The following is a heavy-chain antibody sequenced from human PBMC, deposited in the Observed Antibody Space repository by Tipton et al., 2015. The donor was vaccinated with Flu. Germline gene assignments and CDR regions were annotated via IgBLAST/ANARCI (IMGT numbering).Heavy chain of an antibody. CDR3: ARAEDSQYDSSGYATRDFDY. D-gene: IGHD3-22*01. V-gene: IGHV1-18*01. J-gene: IGHJ4*02. Sequence: QLVQSGPEVKKPGASVKVSCKASGYTFTSYGISWVRQAPGQGLEWMGWISAYNGNTNYAQKLQGRVTMTTDTSTSTAYMELRSLRSDDTAVYYCARAEDSQYDSSGYATRDFDYWGQGTLVTVSS. CDR2: ISAYNGNT. CDR1: GYTFTSYG.